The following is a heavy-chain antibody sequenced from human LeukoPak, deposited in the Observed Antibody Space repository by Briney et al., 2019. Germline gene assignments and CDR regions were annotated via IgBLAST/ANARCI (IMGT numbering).Heavy chain of an antibody. V-gene: IGHV1-18*01. CDR3: ARDIGYSHGATLPDY. D-gene: IGHD4-11*01. CDR1: GYTFTSYG. Sequence: ASVKVSCKASGYTFTSYGVSWVRQTPGQGLEWIGWISTYNGNIKYGHKVQGRVTMTTDTSTSTAYMELRSLTSDDTAVYFCARDIGYSHGATLPDYWGQGTLVTVSS. CDR2: ISTYNGNI. J-gene: IGHJ4*02.